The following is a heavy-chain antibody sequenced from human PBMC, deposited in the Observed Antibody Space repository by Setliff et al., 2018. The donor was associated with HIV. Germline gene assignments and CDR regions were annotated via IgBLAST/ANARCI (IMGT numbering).Heavy chain of an antibody. Sequence: GESLKISCKGSGYIFTNYWIGWVRQMPGKGLEWMGIIYPGDSDTRYSPSFQGQVTISADRSITTAYVQWSSLKASDTAMYYCVRVDYGDFNFDYWGQGTLVTVSS. CDR2: IYPGDSDT. CDR3: VRVDYGDFNFDY. D-gene: IGHD4-17*01. CDR1: GYIFTNYW. J-gene: IGHJ4*02. V-gene: IGHV5-51*01.